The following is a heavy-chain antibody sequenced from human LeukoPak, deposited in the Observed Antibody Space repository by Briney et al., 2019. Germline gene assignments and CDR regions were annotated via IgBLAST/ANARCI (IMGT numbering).Heavy chain of an antibody. CDR2: INTYDGKT. V-gene: IGHV7-4-1*02. D-gene: IGHD7-27*01. J-gene: IGHJ3*02. CDR3: VSLGSDGFDI. Sequence: GASVTVSCKASGYTFSSYAMNWVRQAPGQGLELMGWINTYDGKTTYAQAFTGRLVFNADTSVSTAYLHISSLKTADTAVYYCVSLGSDGFDIWGPGTMITVSS. CDR1: GYTFSSYA.